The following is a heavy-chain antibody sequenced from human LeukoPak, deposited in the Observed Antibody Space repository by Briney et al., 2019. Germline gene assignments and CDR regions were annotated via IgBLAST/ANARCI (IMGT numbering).Heavy chain of an antibody. J-gene: IGHJ6*03. CDR1: GYTFTSYY. D-gene: IGHD2-8*01. Sequence: ASVKVSCKASGYTFTSYYMHWVRQAPGQGLEWMGGIIPIFGTANYAQKFQGRVTITADKSTSTAYMELSSLRSEDTAVYYCASNKNGYYYMDVWGKGTTVTVSS. CDR3: ASNKNGYYYMDV. V-gene: IGHV1-69*06. CDR2: IIPIFGTA.